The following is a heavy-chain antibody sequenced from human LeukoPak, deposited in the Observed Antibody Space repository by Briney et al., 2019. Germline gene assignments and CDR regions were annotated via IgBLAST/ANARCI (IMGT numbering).Heavy chain of an antibody. D-gene: IGHD3-10*01. J-gene: IGHJ4*02. CDR2: INHSGST. CDR1: GGSFSGYY. CDR3: ARGYYGSGRNHDY. V-gene: IGHV4-34*01. Sequence: KPSETLSLTCAVYGGSFSGYYWSWIRQPPGKGLEWIGEINHSGSTNYNPSLKSRVTISVDTSKNQFSLKLSSVTAADTAVYYCARGYYGSGRNHDYWGQGTLVTVPS.